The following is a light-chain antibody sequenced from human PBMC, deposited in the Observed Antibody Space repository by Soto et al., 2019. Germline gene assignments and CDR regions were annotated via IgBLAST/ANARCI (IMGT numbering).Light chain of an antibody. CDR1: QSVSSSF. V-gene: IGKV3-20*01. CDR2: GAS. Sequence: EIVLTQSPGTLSLSPEERATLSCRASQSVSSSFLAWYQQKPGQAPRLLIYGASSRATGIPDRFSGSGSGTDFTLTISRLEPEDVAVYYCQQNGSSPLTFGGGTKVEIK. CDR3: QQNGSSPLT. J-gene: IGKJ4*01.